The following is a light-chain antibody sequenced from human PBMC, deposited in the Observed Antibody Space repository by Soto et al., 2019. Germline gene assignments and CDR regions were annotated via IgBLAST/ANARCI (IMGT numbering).Light chain of an antibody. CDR3: QHYGTSWT. CDR1: QSVSSAY. Sequence: IVLTQYPGTLSLSPGERATLSCRPSQSVSSAYLAWYQQKPGQGPRLLLYAASHRATGIPDRFSGSGSGTDFTLTISRLEPEDFAVYYCQHYGTSWTFGQGTKVEMK. J-gene: IGKJ1*01. V-gene: IGKV3-20*01. CDR2: AAS.